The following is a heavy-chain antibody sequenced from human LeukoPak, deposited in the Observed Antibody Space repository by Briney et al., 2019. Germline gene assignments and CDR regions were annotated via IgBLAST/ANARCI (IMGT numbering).Heavy chain of an antibody. CDR3: AREGTDQHYYYYMDV. Sequence: SETLSLTCTVSGGSIRSYYWSWIRRPPGKGLEWIGYIYYSGSTNYNPSLKSRVTISVDTSKNQFSLKLSSVTAADTAVYYCAREGTDQHYYYYMDVWGKGTTVTVSS. D-gene: IGHD3-10*01. V-gene: IGHV4-59*01. CDR2: IYYSGST. J-gene: IGHJ6*03. CDR1: GGSIRSYY.